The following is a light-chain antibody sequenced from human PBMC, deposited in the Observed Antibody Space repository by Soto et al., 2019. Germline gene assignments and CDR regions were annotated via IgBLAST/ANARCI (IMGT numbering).Light chain of an antibody. Sequence: EIVLTQSPGTLSLSPGEGATLSCRASESVSHNYLAWYQQKPGQAPRLLIYGVSFRATGIPARFSGSGSGTDFSLTISRLEPEDFAVYYCQHYSYSRYFSFVTGTKVEVK. CDR3: QHYSYSRYFS. CDR2: GVS. J-gene: IGKJ3*01. CDR1: ESVSHNY. V-gene: IGKV3-20*01.